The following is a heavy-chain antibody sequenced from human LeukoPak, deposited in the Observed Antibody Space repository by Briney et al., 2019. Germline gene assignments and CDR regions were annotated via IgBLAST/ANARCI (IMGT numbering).Heavy chain of an antibody. CDR2: ISGSGGST. D-gene: IGHD2-15*01. V-gene: IGHV3-23*01. CDR3: AKQSGPGLLVAFDI. J-gene: IGHJ3*02. CDR1: GFIFSSYA. Sequence: PGASLRLSCAASGFIFSSYAMSWVRQAPGKGLEWVSAISGSGGSTYYADSVKGRFTISRDNSKNTLYLQMNSLRAEDTAVYYCAKQSGPGLLVAFDIWGQGTMVTVSS.